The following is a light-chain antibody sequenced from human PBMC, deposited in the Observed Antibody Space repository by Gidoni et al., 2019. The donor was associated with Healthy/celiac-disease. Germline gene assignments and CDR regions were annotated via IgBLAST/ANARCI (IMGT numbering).Light chain of an antibody. CDR3: QAWDSSTEMV. Sequence: SYELTQPPSVSVSPGQTASITCSGDKLGDKYACWYQQKPGQSPVLVIYKDSKRPSGIPERFSGSNSGNTATLTISGTQAMDEADYYFQAWDSSTEMVFGGGTKLTVL. CDR2: KDS. CDR1: KLGDKY. V-gene: IGLV3-1*01. J-gene: IGLJ2*01.